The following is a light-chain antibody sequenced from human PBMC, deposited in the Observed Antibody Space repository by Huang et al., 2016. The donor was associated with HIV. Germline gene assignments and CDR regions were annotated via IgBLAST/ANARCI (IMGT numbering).Light chain of an antibody. CDR1: QSVSSSY. J-gene: IGKJ1*01. CDR3: QQYGSSRGT. CDR2: GAS. V-gene: IGKV3-20*01. Sequence: EIVLTQSPGTLSLSPGERATLSCRASQSVSSSYLAWYQQIPGQAPRLLIYGASSRAAGIPDRFSGSGSGTDVTLTISRLEPEDFAVYYCQQYGSSRGTFGQGTKVEIK.